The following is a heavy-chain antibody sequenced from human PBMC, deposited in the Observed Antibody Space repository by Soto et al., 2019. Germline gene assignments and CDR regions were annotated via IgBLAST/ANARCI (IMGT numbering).Heavy chain of an antibody. CDR2: ISSSGSTI. CDR1: GLTFSTYE. V-gene: IGHV3-48*03. D-gene: IGHD3-22*01. Sequence: PGESLKISCAASGLTFSTYEMSWVRQAPGKGLEWLSYISSSGSTIYYADSVKGRFTISRDNAKNSLYLQMNSLRAEDTAVYYCARSLYYYDSSGLGIFFDSWGQGTLVTVSS. J-gene: IGHJ4*02. CDR3: ARSLYYYDSSGLGIFFDS.